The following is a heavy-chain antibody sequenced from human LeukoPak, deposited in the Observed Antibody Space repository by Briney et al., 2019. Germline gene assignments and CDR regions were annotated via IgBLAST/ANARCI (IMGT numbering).Heavy chain of an antibody. CDR1: GYSFTSYW. D-gene: IGHD3-16*02. CDR3: ARLITFGGVIVTLDY. J-gene: IGHJ4*02. V-gene: IGHV5-51*01. CDR2: IYPGDSDT. Sequence: GESLKISCKGSGYSFTSYWIGWVCQMPGKGLEWMGIIYPGDSDTRYSPSFQGQVTISADKSISTAYLQWSSLKASDTAMYYCARLITFGGVIVTLDYWGQGTLVTVSS.